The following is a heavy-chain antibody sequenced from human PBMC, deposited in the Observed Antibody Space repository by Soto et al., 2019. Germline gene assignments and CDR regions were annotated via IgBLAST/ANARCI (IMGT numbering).Heavy chain of an antibody. V-gene: IGHV1-18*04. CDR2: ISTYNENM. J-gene: IGHJ4*02. Sequence: GWVKVTCKASGYGFTSYGRSWVRQAPGQGLEWMGWISTYNENMDSAPQLQGRLAMTTDTSTTTAYMELTNLKFDDTALYYCAYVGGNSTGDYSFDLWGKGSPVPVSS. D-gene: IGHD5-18*01. CDR3: AYVGGNSTGDYSFDL. CDR1: GYGFTSYG.